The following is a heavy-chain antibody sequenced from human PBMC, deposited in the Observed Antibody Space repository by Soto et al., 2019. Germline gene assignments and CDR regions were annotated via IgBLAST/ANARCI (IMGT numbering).Heavy chain of an antibody. J-gene: IGHJ6*02. V-gene: IGHV1-69*02. D-gene: IGHD4-17*01. CDR3: VYGDYRNYYYYGMDV. CDR1: GGTFSSYT. CDR2: IIPILGIA. Sequence: QVQLVQSGAEVKKPGSSVKVSCKASGGTFSSYTISWVRQAPGQGLEWMGRIIPILGIANDAQKFQGRVTITADKSTSTAYLELSSLRSEDTAVYYCVYGDYRNYYYYGMDVWGQGTTVTVSS.